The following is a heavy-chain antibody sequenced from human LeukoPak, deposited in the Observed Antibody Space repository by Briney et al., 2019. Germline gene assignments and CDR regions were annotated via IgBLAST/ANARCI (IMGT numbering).Heavy chain of an antibody. J-gene: IGHJ4*02. V-gene: IGHV3-64D*06. D-gene: IGHD2-15*01. CDR1: GFTFSTYP. CDR2: ISSNGGST. Sequence: GGSLRLSCSASGFTFSTYPMHWVRQAPGKGLEYVSAISSNGGSTYYADSVKGRFTIPRDNSKNTLYLQMSSLRAEDMAVYYCVKVSVSGSSVDYWGQGTLVTVSS. CDR3: VKVSVSGSSVDY.